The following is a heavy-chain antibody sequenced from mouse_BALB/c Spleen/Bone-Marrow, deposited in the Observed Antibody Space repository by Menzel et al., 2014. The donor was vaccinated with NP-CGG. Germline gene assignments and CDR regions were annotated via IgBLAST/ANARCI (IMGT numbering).Heavy chain of an antibody. Sequence: VQVVESGAELAKPGASVKMSCKASGYTFXSYWMYWIKQRPGQGLEWIGYINPSTGYTEYNQKFKDKATLTADKSSNTAYMQLSSLTSEDSAVYYCARKGYGNYHYYAMDYWGQGTSVTVSS. J-gene: IGHJ4*01. CDR1: GYTFXSYW. D-gene: IGHD2-1*01. CDR3: ARKGYGNYHYYAMDY. V-gene: IGHV1-7*01. CDR2: INPSTGYT.